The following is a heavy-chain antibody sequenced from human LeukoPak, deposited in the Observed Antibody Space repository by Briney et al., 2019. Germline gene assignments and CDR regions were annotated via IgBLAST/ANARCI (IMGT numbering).Heavy chain of an antibody. CDR1: GGSVNSFF. CDR2: ITYSGSA. V-gene: IGHV4-59*02. J-gene: IGHJ6*03. CDR3: ARVPYSDRIEFYYMDV. D-gene: IGHD6-13*01. Sequence: PSETLSLTCSVSGGSVNSFFWSWIRQSPGKPLEWIAYITYSGSANYKPSPKSRVTISLDTSKNQVSLRLTSVTAADTAVYYCARVPYSDRIEFYYMDVWGKGTTVTVSS.